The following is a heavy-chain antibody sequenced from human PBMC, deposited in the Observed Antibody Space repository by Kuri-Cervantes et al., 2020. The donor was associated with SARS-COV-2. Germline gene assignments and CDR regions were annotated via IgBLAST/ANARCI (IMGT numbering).Heavy chain of an antibody. CDR3: ARVEVAGMSYGMDV. Sequence: GSLRLSCAVYGGSFSGYYWSWIRQPPGKGLEWIGEINHSGSTNYNPSLKSRVTISVDTSKNQFSLKLSSVTAADTAVYYCARVEVAGMSYGMDVWGQGTTVTVSS. V-gene: IGHV4-34*01. CDR1: GGSFSGYY. J-gene: IGHJ6*02. CDR2: INHSGST. D-gene: IGHD6-19*01.